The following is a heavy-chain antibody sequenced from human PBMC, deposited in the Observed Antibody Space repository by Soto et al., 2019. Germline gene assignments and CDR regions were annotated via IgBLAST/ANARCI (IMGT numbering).Heavy chain of an antibody. D-gene: IGHD6-19*01. V-gene: IGHV1-46*01. J-gene: IGHJ3*02. Sequence: QVQLVQSGAEVKKPGASVKVSCEASGYSFSTYYLHWVRQAPGQGLEWMGLINPGGDSTSYAQKFQGRVTMTRDTSTSTVYMELSSLRSDDTAVYYCARDVLTVAGTDAFDIWDQGTMVAVSS. CDR2: INPGGDST. CDR3: ARDVLTVAGTDAFDI. CDR1: GYSFSTYY.